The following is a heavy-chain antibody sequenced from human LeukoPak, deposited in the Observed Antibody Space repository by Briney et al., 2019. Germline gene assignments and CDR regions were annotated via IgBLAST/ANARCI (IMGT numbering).Heavy chain of an antibody. V-gene: IGHV7-4-1*02. J-gene: IGHJ4*02. CDR3: AIDQPVAGVSNFDS. Sequence: ASVKVSCKASGYTFTRYAMNWLRQAPGQGLEWMGWINPNTGNPTYAQALTGRFVSSLDTSVSTAYLQISSLNTEDTAVYYCAIDQPVAGVSNFDSWGQGTLVTVSS. D-gene: IGHD6-19*01. CDR2: INPNTGNP. CDR1: GYTFTRYA.